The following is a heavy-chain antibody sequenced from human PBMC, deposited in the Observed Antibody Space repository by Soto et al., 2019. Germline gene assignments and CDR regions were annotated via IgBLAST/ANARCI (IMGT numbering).Heavy chain of an antibody. V-gene: IGHV3-21*01. CDR1: GFTFSSYS. Sequence: PGGSLRLSCAASGFTFSSYSMNWVRQAPGKGLEWVSSISSSSSYIYYAGSVKGRFTISRDNAKNSLYLQMNSLRAEDTAVYYCARERPNNWNYFDYWGQGTLVTVSS. CDR3: ARERPNNWNYFDY. CDR2: ISSSSSYI. D-gene: IGHD1-20*01. J-gene: IGHJ4*02.